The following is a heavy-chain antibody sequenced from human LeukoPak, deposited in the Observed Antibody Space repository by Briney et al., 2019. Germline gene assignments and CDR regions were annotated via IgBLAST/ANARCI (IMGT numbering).Heavy chain of an antibody. CDR2: MNPNSGNT. CDR3: ATAPSTYISGENLDY. D-gene: IGHD6-19*01. V-gene: IGHV1-8*01. J-gene: IGHJ4*02. CDR1: GYTFTSYD. Sequence: GASVKVSCKASGYTFTSYDINWVRQATGQGVEWRGWMNPNSGNTGYAQKFQGRVTMNRNTSITTAYMELSSLRSEDTAVYYCATAPSTYISGENLDYWGQGTLVTVSS.